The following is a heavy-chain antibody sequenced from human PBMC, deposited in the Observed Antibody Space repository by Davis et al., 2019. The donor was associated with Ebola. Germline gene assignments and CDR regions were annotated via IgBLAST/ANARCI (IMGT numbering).Heavy chain of an antibody. CDR2: INPNSGGT. CDR3: ARAQFPTTSDH. J-gene: IGHJ4*02. CDR1: GYTFTGYY. D-gene: IGHD1-1*01. Sequence: AASVKVSCKASGYTFTGYYMHWVRQAPGQGLEWMGRINPNSGGTNYAQKFPGRVTMTRDTSTSTAYMEINRLSSDDTAVYYCARAQFPTTSDHWGQGTLVTVSS. V-gene: IGHV1-2*06.